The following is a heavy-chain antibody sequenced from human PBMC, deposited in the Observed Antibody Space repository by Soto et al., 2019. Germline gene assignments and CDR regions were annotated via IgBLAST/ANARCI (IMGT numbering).Heavy chain of an antibody. CDR1: GFTFSSYS. J-gene: IGHJ6*02. CDR3: AREERLNYYYGMDV. CDR2: ISSSSSYI. Sequence: GSLRLSCAASGFTFSSYSMNWVRQAPGKGLEWVSSISSSSSYIYYADSVKGRFTISRDNAKNSLYLQMNSLRAEDTAVYYCAREERLNYYYGMDVWGQGTTVTVSS. V-gene: IGHV3-21*01. D-gene: IGHD2-8*01.